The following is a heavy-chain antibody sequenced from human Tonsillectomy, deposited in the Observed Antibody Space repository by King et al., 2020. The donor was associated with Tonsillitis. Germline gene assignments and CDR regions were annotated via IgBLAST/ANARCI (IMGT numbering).Heavy chain of an antibody. CDR3: ATEGGRSGSGY. Sequence: VQLVQSGGGLVQPGGSLRLSCAVSGFTFSRDWSSWVRQAPGKGLEWVANIKEDGSDMHYVDSLKGRFTISRDNAKNSLFLQMNSLRAEDTAVYYCATEGGRSGSGYWGQGTLVTVSS. J-gene: IGHJ4*02. V-gene: IGHV3-7*01. D-gene: IGHD3-10*01. CDR1: GFTFSRDW. CDR2: IKEDGSDM.